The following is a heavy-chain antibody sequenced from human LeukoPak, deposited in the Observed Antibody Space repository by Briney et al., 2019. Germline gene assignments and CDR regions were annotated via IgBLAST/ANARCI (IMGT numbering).Heavy chain of an antibody. CDR2: IYYTGST. V-gene: IGHV4-39*01. J-gene: IGHJ4*02. D-gene: IGHD3-22*01. CDR1: GGSISSSSYH. CDR3: ATQYYYDTSGYSPFDY. Sequence: SETLSLTCTVSGGSISSSSYHWGWIRQPPGKGLEWVGSIYYTGSTYYNPSLKSRFTISVDTSKSQFSLNLSSVTAADTAVYYCATQYYYDTSGYSPFDYWGQGTLVTVSS.